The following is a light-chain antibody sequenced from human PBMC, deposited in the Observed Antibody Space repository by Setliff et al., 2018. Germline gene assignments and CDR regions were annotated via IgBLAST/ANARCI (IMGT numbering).Light chain of an antibody. V-gene: IGLV2-14*03. CDR3: TSYTSTFNYV. CDR2: DVT. CDR1: SSDIGDYNY. J-gene: IGLJ1*01. Sequence: QSALTQPPSASGSPGQSVTISCTGTSSDIGDYNYVSWYQQHPDKAPKLMIYDVTNRPSGVSNRFSGSKSGNTASLTISGLQAEDEADYYCTSYTSTFNYVFGTGTKVTVL.